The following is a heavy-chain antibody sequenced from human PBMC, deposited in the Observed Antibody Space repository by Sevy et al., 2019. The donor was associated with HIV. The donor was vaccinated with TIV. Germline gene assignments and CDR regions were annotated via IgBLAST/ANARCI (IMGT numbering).Heavy chain of an antibody. CDR3: ARYRTGGLSLYFDY. CDR1: GFTVSSNY. J-gene: IGHJ4*02. V-gene: IGHV3-53*01. D-gene: IGHD3-16*02. Sequence: GGSLRLSCAASGFTVSSNYMSWVRQAPGKGLEWVSVIYSGGSTYYADSVKGRFTISRDNSKNTLYLQMNSLRAEDTAVYYCARYRTGGLSLYFDYWGQGTLVTVSS. CDR2: IYSGGST.